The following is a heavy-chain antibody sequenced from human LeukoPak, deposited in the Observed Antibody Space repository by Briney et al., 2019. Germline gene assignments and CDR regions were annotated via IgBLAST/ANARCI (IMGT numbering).Heavy chain of an antibody. CDR3: ARDSVGATNYFDY. D-gene: IGHD1-26*01. V-gene: IGHV3-7*03. CDR1: GFSFSSFW. J-gene: IGHJ4*02. CDR2: IKKDGSEK. Sequence: GGSLRLSCATSGFSFSSFWMSWVRQAPGKGLEWVANIKKDGSEKYYVDSVKGRFTISRDNVKNSLYLQMNSLRAEDTGVYYCARDSVGATNYFDYWGQGTLVTVSS.